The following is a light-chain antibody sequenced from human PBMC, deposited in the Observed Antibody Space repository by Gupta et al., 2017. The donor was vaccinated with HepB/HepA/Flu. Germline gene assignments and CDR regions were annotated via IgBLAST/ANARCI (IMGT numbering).Light chain of an antibody. Sequence: DIVMTQSPDSLAVSLGGRATINCKSSRSVLYPSNNKNHLAWYQQKSGQPPKLLLYWASTRESGVPDRFSGSGSGTDFTLTISSLQAEDVAVYFCQQFYSIPVTFGGGTKVEIK. CDR3: QQFYSIPVT. J-gene: IGKJ4*01. CDR2: WAS. CDR1: RSVLYPSNNKNH. V-gene: IGKV4-1*01.